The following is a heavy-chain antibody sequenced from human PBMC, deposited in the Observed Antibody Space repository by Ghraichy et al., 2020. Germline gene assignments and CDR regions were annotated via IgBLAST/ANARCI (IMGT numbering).Heavy chain of an antibody. CDR3: ARMDTDGQYFFDF. CDR2: IAWDGSST. V-gene: IGHV3-43D*03. J-gene: IGHJ4*02. CDR1: GFPFDDYT. Sequence: GGSLRLSCAASGFPFDDYTMHGVRQTPGKGLEWVSLIAWDGSSTDYADSVKGRFTISRDNSKNSLYLQLNSLRPDDTAFYYCARMDTDGQYFFDFWGQGTLVTVS. D-gene: IGHD2-8*01.